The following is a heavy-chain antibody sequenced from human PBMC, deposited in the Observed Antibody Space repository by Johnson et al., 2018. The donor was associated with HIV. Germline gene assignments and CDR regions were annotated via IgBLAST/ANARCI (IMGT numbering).Heavy chain of an antibody. D-gene: IGHD2-2*01. Sequence: QVQLVESGGGLVQPGGSLRLSCAASGFTVSSNYMSWVRQAPGKGLEWVAFIRSDGSNEYYADSVKGRFTISRDNSKNTLYLQMNSLRAEDTAVYYCARNGLVPAAKGVAFDIWGQGTMVTGSS. CDR3: ARNGLVPAAKGVAFDI. CDR2: IRSDGSNE. J-gene: IGHJ3*02. V-gene: IGHV3-33*08. CDR1: GFTVSSNY.